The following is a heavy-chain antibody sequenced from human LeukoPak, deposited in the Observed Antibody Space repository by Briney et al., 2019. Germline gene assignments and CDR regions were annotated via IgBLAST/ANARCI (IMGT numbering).Heavy chain of an antibody. D-gene: IGHD3-3*01. CDR3: ARGRGPTIFGVGEDYFDF. CDR2: ISDSTNYI. J-gene: IGHJ4*02. Sequence: GGSLRLPCTASGLTFSGFGMNWVRQAPGKGLEWVSTISDSTNYIYYADSVKGRFTISRDNAKSSLYLQMNSLRADDTAVYYCARGRGPTIFGVGEDYFDFWGQGTLVTVSS. CDR1: GLTFSGFG. V-gene: IGHV3-21*01.